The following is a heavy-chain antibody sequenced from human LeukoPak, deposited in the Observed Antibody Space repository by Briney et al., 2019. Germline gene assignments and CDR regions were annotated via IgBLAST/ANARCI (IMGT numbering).Heavy chain of an antibody. Sequence: GGSLRLSXAASGFTFSSYAMSWVRQAPGKGLEWVSAISGSGGSTYCADSVKGRFTISRDNSKNTLYLQMNSLRTEDTAVYYCAKALWDIVVVVAAPNAFDIWGQGTMVTVSS. CDR3: AKALWDIVVVVAAPNAFDI. V-gene: IGHV3-23*01. D-gene: IGHD2-15*01. CDR2: ISGSGGST. J-gene: IGHJ3*02. CDR1: GFTFSSYA.